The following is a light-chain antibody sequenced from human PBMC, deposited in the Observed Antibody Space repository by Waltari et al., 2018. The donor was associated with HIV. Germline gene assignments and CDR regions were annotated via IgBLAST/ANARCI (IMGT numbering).Light chain of an antibody. J-gene: IGKJ1*01. CDR3: QQYDSSPRS. Sequence: EVVLTQSPGTLSLSPRDLATLSCRASQRVRSSYLAWFQQKPGQAPRLLIYVASTRATGIPNRFSGSESGTDFTLTISRLEPEDFAVYYCQQYDSSPRSFGQGTKVEI. CDR2: VAS. V-gene: IGKV3-20*01. CDR1: QRVRSSY.